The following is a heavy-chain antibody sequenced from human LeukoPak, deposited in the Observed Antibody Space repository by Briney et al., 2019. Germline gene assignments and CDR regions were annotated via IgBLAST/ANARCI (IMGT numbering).Heavy chain of an antibody. V-gene: IGHV3-23*01. CDR2: ISGSGGST. D-gene: IGHD3-9*01. CDR3: AKDPYYDILTGFAYFDY. J-gene: IGHJ4*02. Sequence: GGSLRLSCAASGFTVSSNYMNWVRQAPGKGLEWVSAISGSGGSTPYADSVKGRFTISRDNSKNTLYLQMNSLRAEDTAVYYCAKDPYYDILTGFAYFDYWGQGTLVTVSS. CDR1: GFTVSSNY.